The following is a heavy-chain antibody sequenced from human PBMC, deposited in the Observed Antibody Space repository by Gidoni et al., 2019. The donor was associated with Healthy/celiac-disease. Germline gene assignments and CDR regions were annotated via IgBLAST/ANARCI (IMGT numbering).Heavy chain of an antibody. CDR3: ARSLYYYYGMDV. CDR1: AYTFTRNG. J-gene: IGHJ6*02. Sequence: QLQLVQSGPAVKKPGASVKVSCKASAYTFTRNGTGWVRQAPGQGIEWMGWITAYNGNTNYAQKLQGRGTMTTDTSTSTAYMELRSLRSDDTAVYYCARSLYYYYGMDVWGQGTTVTVSS. CDR2: ITAYNGNT. V-gene: IGHV1-18*01.